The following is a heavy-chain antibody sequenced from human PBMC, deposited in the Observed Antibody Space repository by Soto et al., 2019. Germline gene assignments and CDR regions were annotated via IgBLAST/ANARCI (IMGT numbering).Heavy chain of an antibody. CDR1: GGSISSHYH. J-gene: IGHJ4*02. CDR3: ARYDSGRFGYGFDY. CDR2: IYYSGST. V-gene: IGHV4-39*01. D-gene: IGHD6-19*01. Sequence: SETLSLTCTVSGGSISSHYHWGWIRQPPGKGLEWIGNIYYSGSTYHNPSLKNRVTISVDTSKNQFSLKLSPVTAADTAVYYCARYDSGRFGYGFDYWGQGTLVTVSS.